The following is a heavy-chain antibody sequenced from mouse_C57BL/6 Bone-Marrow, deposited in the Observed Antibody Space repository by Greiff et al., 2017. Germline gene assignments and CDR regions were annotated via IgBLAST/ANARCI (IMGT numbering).Heavy chain of an antibody. D-gene: IGHD3-1*01. CDR2: IDPYNGGT. V-gene: IGHV1-15*01. Sequence: VQLQQSGAELVRPGASVKLSCKASGYTFTDYDMHWVKQRPVHGLEWLGAIDPYNGGTGSNKKFKGKATLTVDKSSSTAYMELRSLTAEDSAVYYCAGGTDWGFDVWGTGTTLTVSA. J-gene: IGHJ1*03. CDR3: AGGTDWGFDV. CDR1: GYTFTDYD.